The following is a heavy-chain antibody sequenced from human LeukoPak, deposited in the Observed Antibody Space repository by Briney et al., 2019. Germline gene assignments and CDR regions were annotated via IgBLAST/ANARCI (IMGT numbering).Heavy chain of an antibody. Sequence: ASVKVSCKASGYMFRSYGISWVRQAPGQGLEWMGWISAYNGNTNYAQKFQGRVTITTDTSTSTAYMELRSLRSDDTAVYFCARALQVTAIHRFDYWGQGTLVTVSS. CDR1: GYMFRSYG. CDR3: ARALQVTAIHRFDY. D-gene: IGHD2-21*02. CDR2: ISAYNGNT. V-gene: IGHV1-18*01. J-gene: IGHJ4*02.